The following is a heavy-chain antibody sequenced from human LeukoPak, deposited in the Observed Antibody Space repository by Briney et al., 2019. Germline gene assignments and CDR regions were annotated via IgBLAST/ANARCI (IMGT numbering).Heavy chain of an antibody. Sequence: SETLSLTCTVSGGSISSYYWSWIRQPPGKGLEWIGYIYYTGNTSYNPSLKSRVTISVDTSKNQFSLRLTSVTAADTAVYYCAAGGYYDNSGTDYWGQGTLVTVSS. CDR2: IYYTGNT. CDR3: AAGGYYDNSGTDY. J-gene: IGHJ4*02. D-gene: IGHD3-22*01. V-gene: IGHV4-59*01. CDR1: GGSISSYY.